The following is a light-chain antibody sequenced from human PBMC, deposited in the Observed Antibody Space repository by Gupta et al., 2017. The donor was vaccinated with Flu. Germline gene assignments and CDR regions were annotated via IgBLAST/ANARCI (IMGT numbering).Light chain of an antibody. CDR2: DAS. Sequence: EIVLTQSPATLSLSPGERATLSCRASQSVSSYLDWYQQKPGQAPRLLIYDASNSDTGIPARFSGSGYGTDLTLTISIRELEDFAVYYCQQLSNWPMSTFGQGTKLEIK. CDR3: QQLSNWPMST. CDR1: QSVSSY. J-gene: IGKJ2*01. V-gene: IGKV3-11*01.